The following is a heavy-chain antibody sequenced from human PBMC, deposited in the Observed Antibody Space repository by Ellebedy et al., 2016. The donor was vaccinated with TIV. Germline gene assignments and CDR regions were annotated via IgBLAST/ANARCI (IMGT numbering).Heavy chain of an antibody. D-gene: IGHD3-22*01. Sequence: PGGSLRLSCAASGFTFSSYSMNWVRQAPGKGLEWVSHISLSSSTIYYADSVKGRFTISRDNAKNSLSLQMNSLRDEDTAVYYCARDKRESGFGVWGQGTLVTVSS. CDR2: ISLSSSTI. CDR1: GFTFSSYS. J-gene: IGHJ4*02. CDR3: ARDKRESGFGV. V-gene: IGHV3-48*02.